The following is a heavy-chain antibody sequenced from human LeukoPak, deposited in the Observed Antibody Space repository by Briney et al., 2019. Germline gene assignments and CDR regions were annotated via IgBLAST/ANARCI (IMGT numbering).Heavy chain of an antibody. CDR2: IYYSGST. V-gene: IGHV4-59*01. Sequence: SETLSLTCTVSGGSISSYYWSWIRQPPGKGLEWIGYIYYSGSTNYNPSLKSRVTISVDTSKNQFSLKLSSVTAADTAVYYCARDFYDGKDYWGQGTLVTVSS. D-gene: IGHD4-23*01. J-gene: IGHJ4*02. CDR3: ARDFYDGKDY. CDR1: GGSISSYY.